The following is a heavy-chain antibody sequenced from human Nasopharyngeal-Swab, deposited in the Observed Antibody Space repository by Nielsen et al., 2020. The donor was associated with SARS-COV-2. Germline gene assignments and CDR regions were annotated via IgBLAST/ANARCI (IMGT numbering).Heavy chain of an antibody. Sequence: ASVKVSCKASGYTFTSYAMNWVRQAPGQGLEWMGWINTNTGNPTYAQGFTGRFVFSLDTSVSTAYLQISSLKAEDTAVYYRARWGKQWLLYYFDYWGQGTLVTVSS. J-gene: IGHJ4*02. CDR2: INTNTGNP. D-gene: IGHD6-19*01. V-gene: IGHV7-4-1*02. CDR3: ARWGKQWLLYYFDY. CDR1: GYTFTSYA.